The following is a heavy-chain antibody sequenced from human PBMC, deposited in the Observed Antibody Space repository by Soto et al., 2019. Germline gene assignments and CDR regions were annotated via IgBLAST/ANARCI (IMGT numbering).Heavy chain of an antibody. Sequence: GGSLRLSCAASGFAFSSYYMSWVRQAQGKGLGWVGRIKSKTDGGTTDYAAPVKGRFTISRDDSKNTLYLQMNSLKTEDTAVYYCHYDSSGYYSGAFDIWGQGTMVTVSS. CDR1: GFAFSSYY. CDR3: HYDSSGYYSGAFDI. CDR2: IKSKTDGGTT. D-gene: IGHD3-22*01. V-gene: IGHV3-15*01. J-gene: IGHJ3*02.